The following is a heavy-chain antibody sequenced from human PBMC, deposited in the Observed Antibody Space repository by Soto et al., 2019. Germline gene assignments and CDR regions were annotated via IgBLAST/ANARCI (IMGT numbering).Heavy chain of an antibody. D-gene: IGHD2-21*02. V-gene: IGHV4-39*01. Sequence: SETLSLTCTVPGDSINNRSYYWGCIRQPPGKGLEWIGSIYYSGSTYNNPSLKSRVSMSVDTSKNQFSLKLRSVTAADTALYYCARQRTSVVTQAYFDSWGQGSLVTVSS. J-gene: IGHJ4*02. CDR1: GDSINNRSYY. CDR3: ARQRTSVVTQAYFDS. CDR2: IYYSGST.